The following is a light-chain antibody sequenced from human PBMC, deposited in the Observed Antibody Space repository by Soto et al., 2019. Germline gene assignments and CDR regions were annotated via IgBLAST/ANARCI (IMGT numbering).Light chain of an antibody. J-gene: IGLJ2*01. V-gene: IGLV2-14*01. Sequence: QSVLTQPASVSGSPGQSITISCTGTSSDVGGYNYVSWYQQHPGKAPKLMIYDVSNRPSGVSNRFSGSKFGNTASLTISGLQAEDEADYYCSSYTSSSTLGVVFGGGTKVTVL. CDR1: SSDVGGYNY. CDR2: DVS. CDR3: SSYTSSSTLGVV.